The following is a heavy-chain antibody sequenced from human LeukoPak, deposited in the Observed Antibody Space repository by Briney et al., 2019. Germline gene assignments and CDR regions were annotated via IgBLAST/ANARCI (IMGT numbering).Heavy chain of an antibody. CDR3: ARFSYSSSWNYYDHYMDV. CDR2: IYTSGST. Sequence: TSSETLSLTCTVSGVSISSYYWSWLRQPPGKGLEWLGYIYTSGSTKYNPSLKNRLTISVETSKNQFSLKLSSVTAADTVVYYCARFSYSSSWNYYDHYMDVWGKGTTVTVSS. D-gene: IGHD6-13*01. V-gene: IGHV4-4*09. J-gene: IGHJ6*03. CDR1: GVSISSYY.